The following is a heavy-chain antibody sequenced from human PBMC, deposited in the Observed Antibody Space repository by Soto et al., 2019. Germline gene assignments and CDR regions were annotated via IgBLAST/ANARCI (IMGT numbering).Heavy chain of an antibody. CDR1: GFTCSSYD. D-gene: IGHD2-8*02. CDR2: ILVGGST. J-gene: IGHJ3*02. Sequence: PGGSQRLSCAASGFTCSSYDMSWVRQAPGKGLEWVSTILVGGSTHYPDSVKGRFTISRDNSKNTVFLQMNSLTAGDTAVYYCAKATATGEGAFDICGQGTMVTVSS. CDR3: AKATATGEGAFDI. V-gene: IGHV3-23*01.